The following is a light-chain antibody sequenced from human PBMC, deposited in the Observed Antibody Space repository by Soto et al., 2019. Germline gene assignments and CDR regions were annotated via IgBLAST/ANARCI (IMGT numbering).Light chain of an antibody. J-gene: IGKJ3*01. CDR3: QQFDNLLFT. CDR1: QDIKNN. CDR2: DAS. Sequence: DIQMPQSPSSLSASIGDRVTITCQASQDIKNNLNWYQQKPGKAPQLLIYDASNLETGVPSRFSGSISGTDFTFTISSLQPEDSATYYCQQFDNLLFTFGPGTKVDIK. V-gene: IGKV1-33*01.